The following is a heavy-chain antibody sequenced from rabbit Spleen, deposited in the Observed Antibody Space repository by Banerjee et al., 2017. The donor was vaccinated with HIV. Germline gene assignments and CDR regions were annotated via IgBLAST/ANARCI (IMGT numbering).Heavy chain of an antibody. CDR1: GFSFSRSYY. CDR2: MNTINGNA. CDR3: ARDTSSSFSSYGMDL. V-gene: IGHV1S40*01. Sequence: QSLEESGGDMVKPGASLTLTCTASGFSFSRSYYICWVRQAPGKGLQWIGCMNTINGNAVYASWAKGRFTFSKTSSTTVTLQMTSLTAADTATYFCARDTSSSFSSYGMDLWGPGTLVTVS. J-gene: IGHJ6*01. D-gene: IGHD1-1*01.